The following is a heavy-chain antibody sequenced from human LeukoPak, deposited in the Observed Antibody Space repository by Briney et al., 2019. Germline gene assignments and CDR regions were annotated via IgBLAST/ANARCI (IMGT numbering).Heavy chain of an antibody. V-gene: IGHV3-7*01. CDR3: ARAKGGSSSWSYAFDI. CDR2: IKQDGSEK. CDR1: GFTFSNYS. Sequence: GGSLRLSCAASGFTFSNYSMNWVRQAPGKGLEWVANIKQDGSEKYYVDSVRGRFTISRDNAKNSLYLQMNSLRAEDTAVYYCARAKGGSSSWSYAFDIWGQGTMVTVSS. J-gene: IGHJ3*02. D-gene: IGHD6-13*01.